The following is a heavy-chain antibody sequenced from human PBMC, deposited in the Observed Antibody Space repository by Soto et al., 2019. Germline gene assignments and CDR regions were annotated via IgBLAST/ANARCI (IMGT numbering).Heavy chain of an antibody. CDR3: AIPSGLTVTGPDY. V-gene: IGHV3-23*01. J-gene: IGHJ4*02. CDR2: IGGNGADT. Sequence: EVQLLESGAGLVQPGGSLRLSCAASGFIFRNYAMSWVRQAPGKGLEWVSAIGGNGADTYYADSVKGRFTISRDNSKNTLYLQMNSLRAEDPAVYFCAIPSGLTVTGPDYWVQGALVTVAS. D-gene: IGHD6-19*01. CDR1: GFIFRNYA.